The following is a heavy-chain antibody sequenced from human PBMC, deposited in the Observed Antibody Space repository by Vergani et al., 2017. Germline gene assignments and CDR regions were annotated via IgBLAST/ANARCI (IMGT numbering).Heavy chain of an antibody. J-gene: IGHJ6*02. D-gene: IGHD2-15*01. V-gene: IGHV5-10-1*03. Sequence: EVQLVQCGAEVKKPGESLRISCKGSGYSFTSYWISWVRQMPGKGLEWMGRIDPSDSYTNYSPSFQGHVTISADKYISTAYLQWSSLKASDTAMYYCAGGIATHPWVVGMDFWGQGTTVTVSS. CDR3: AGGIATHPWVVGMDF. CDR1: GYSFTSYW. CDR2: IDPSDSYT.